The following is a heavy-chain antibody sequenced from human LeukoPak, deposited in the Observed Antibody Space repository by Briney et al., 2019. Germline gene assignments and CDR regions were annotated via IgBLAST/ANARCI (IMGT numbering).Heavy chain of an antibody. D-gene: IGHD6-13*01. Sequence: ASVKVSCKASGYTVTSYGISWVRQAPGQGLEWMGWISAYNGNTNYALKLQGRVTMTTDTSTSTAYMELRSLRSEDTDVYFCARENVNRGSSWGYDYFGMDVWGQGTAVTVSS. CDR3: ARENVNRGSSWGYDYFGMDV. CDR2: ISAYNGNT. CDR1: GYTVTSYG. V-gene: IGHV1-18*01. J-gene: IGHJ6*02.